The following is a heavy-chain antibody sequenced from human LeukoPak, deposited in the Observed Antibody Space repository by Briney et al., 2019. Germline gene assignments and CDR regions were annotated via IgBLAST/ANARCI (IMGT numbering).Heavy chain of an antibody. CDR2: IFYRESFSYGGTT. CDR3: ARQISGNKDY. D-gene: IGHD1/OR15-1a*01. CDR1: GVSISGYY. V-gene: IGHV4-59*05. J-gene: IGHJ4*02. Sequence: SETLSLTCTVSGVSISGYYWIWIRQSPGRGLEYIGSIFYRESFSYGGTTFYNPSLQSRVTIAVDTSKNAFSLRLSSVTAADTAVYFCARQISGNKDYWGQGSLFTVSS.